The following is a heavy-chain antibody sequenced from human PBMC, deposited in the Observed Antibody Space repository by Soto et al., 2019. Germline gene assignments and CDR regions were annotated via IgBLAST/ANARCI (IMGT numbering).Heavy chain of an antibody. Sequence: SVNGSCKTPGYSLTTHAMILVRQDPGQRPEWMGWINTGNGNTRYSPKFQGRVNITRDTSASTAYMELSSLKSEDTAVYYCARGEQLYHYYYGMDVWGPGSTVTVSS. CDR3: ARGEQLYHYYYGMDV. CDR2: INTGNGNT. CDR1: GYSLTTHA. J-gene: IGHJ6*02. V-gene: IGHV1-3*04.